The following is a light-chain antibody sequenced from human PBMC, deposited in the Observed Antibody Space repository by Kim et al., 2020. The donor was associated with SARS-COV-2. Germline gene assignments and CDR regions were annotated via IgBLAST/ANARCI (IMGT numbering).Light chain of an antibody. Sequence: QPVLTQSSSASASLGSSVKLTCTLSSGHSSYIIAWHQQQPGKAPRYLMKLEGSGSYNKGSGVPDRFSGSSSGADRYLTISNPQSEDEADYYCETWDSNTRVFGGGTKVTVL. CDR2: LEGSGSY. CDR3: ETWDSNTRV. CDR1: SGHSSYI. V-gene: IGLV4-60*03. J-gene: IGLJ3*02.